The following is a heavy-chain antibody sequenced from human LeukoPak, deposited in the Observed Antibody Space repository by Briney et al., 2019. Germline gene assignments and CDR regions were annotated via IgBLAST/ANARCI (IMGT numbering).Heavy chain of an antibody. D-gene: IGHD6-19*01. Sequence: ASVKVSCKASGYTFTNYYIHWVRQAPGQGLEWMGWINPNSGNTGYAQKFQGRVTMTRNTSISTAYMELSSLRSEDTAVYYCAREREYSSGWYDYWGQGTLVTVSS. V-gene: IGHV1-8*02. CDR2: INPNSGNT. J-gene: IGHJ4*02. CDR3: AREREYSSGWYDY. CDR1: GYTFTNYY.